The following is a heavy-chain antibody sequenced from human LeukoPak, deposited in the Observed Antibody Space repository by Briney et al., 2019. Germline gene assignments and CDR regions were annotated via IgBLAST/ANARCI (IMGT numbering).Heavy chain of an antibody. J-gene: IGHJ3*02. CDR2: IYHSGST. D-gene: IGHD2/OR15-2a*01. CDR3: ARAVNDDAFDI. CDR1: GDSLSNYF. V-gene: IGHV4-30-2*01. Sequence: SETLSLTCTVSGDSLSNYFWSWIRQPPGRGLEWIGYIYHSGSTYYNPSLKSRVTISVDRSKNQFSLKLSSVTAADTAVYYCARAVNDDAFDIWGQGTMVTVSS.